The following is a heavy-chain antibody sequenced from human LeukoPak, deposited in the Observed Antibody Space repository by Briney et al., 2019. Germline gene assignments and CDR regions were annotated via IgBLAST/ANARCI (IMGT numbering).Heavy chain of an antibody. D-gene: IGHD4-17*01. J-gene: IGHJ3*02. CDR1: GGSISSSSYY. CDR2: IYYSGST. CDR3: ARESETTVTTYAFDI. Sequence: SETLSLTCTVSGGSISSSSYYWGWIRQPPGKGLEWIGSIYYSGSTYYNPSLKSRVTISVDTSKNQFSLKLSSVTAADTAVYYCARESETTVTTYAFDIWGQGTMVTVSS. V-gene: IGHV4-39*07.